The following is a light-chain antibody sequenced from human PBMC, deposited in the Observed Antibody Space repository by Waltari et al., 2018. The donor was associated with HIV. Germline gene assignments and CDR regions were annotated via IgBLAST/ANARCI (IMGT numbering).Light chain of an antibody. J-gene: IGLJ1*01. V-gene: IGLV2-23*01. CDR2: EGS. CDR1: RSDVGGYNF. CDR3: CSYTSSNTYV. Sequence: QSALTQPASVSGSPGQAITISCTGTRSDVGGYNFVSWYQQNPGKAPKLMIYEGSKRPSGVSNRFSGSKSGNTASLTISGLQAEDEADYYCCSYTSSNTYVFGTGTEVSVL.